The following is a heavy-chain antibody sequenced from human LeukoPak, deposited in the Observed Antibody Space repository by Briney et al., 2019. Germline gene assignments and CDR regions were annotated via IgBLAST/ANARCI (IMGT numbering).Heavy chain of an antibody. D-gene: IGHD3-3*01. Sequence: SETLSLTCTVSGGSISSGGYYWSWIRQPPGKGLEWIGYIYHSGSTYYNPSLKSRVTISVDRSKNQFSLKLSSVTAADTAVYYCARIEWSGYYWDFDYWGQGTLVTVSS. CDR2: IYHSGST. CDR1: GGSISSGGYY. V-gene: IGHV4-30-2*01. J-gene: IGHJ4*02. CDR3: ARIEWSGYYWDFDY.